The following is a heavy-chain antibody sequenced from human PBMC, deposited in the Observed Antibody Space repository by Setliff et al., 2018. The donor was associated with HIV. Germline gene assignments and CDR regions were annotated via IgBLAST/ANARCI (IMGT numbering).Heavy chain of an antibody. D-gene: IGHD1-26*01. CDR1: ESTFSTHI. V-gene: IGHV3-21*04. Sequence: PGESLKISCAPSESTFSTHIIHWVRQAPGKGLEWVSSITGGGAEQYADFVNGRFTISRDNAKNSLYLQMNSLRAEDTAVYYCARYSGSYFDYWGPGTLVTVSS. CDR3: ARYSGSYFDY. J-gene: IGHJ4*02. CDR2: ITGGGAE.